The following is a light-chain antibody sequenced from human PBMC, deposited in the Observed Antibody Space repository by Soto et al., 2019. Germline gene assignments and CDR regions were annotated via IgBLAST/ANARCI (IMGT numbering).Light chain of an antibody. CDR3: AAWDDSLSGPV. J-gene: IGLJ2*01. CDR1: SSNIGSNA. Sequence: QSVLTQPPSASGTPGQRVTISCSGSSSNIGSNAVNWYQQLPGTAPKLLIYNTNQRPSGAPDRFSGSKSGTSASLAISGLRSEDEADYHCAAWDDSLSGPVFGGGTKLTVL. CDR2: NTN. V-gene: IGLV1-47*02.